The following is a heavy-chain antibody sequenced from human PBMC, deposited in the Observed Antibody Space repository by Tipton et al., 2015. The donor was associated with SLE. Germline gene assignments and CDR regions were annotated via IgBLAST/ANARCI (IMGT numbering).Heavy chain of an antibody. CDR1: GDSISNIDFY. CDR2: VYFGGAT. CDR3: ARRWSGSVGYFDY. D-gene: IGHD1-26*01. Sequence: TLSLTCIVSGDSISNIDFYWGWIRQPPGKALEWIGNVYFGGATFYNPSLKSRVTISVDTSKNQFSLKLRSMTAADTAVYYCARRWSGSVGYFDYWGQGRLVTVSS. J-gene: IGHJ4*02. V-gene: IGHV4-39*07.